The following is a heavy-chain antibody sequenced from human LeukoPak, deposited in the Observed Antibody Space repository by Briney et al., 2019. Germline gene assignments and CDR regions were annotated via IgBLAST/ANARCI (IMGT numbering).Heavy chain of an antibody. CDR3: ARGRSKWAFDI. CDR1: GFTFSSCW. J-gene: IGHJ3*02. CDR2: IKQDGSEK. D-gene: IGHD1-26*01. V-gene: IGHV3-7*01. Sequence: PGGSLRLSCAASGFTFSSCWMSWVRKAPGKGLEWVANIKQDGSEKYYVDSVKGRFTISRDNAKNSLYLQMTSLRAEDTAVYYCARGRSKWAFDIWGQGTMVTVSS.